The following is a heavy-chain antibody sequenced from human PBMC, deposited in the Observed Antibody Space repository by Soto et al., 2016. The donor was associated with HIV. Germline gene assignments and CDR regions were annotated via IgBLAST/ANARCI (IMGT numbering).Heavy chain of an antibody. V-gene: IGHV1-2*02. CDR3: ARGIVTSGWTRGTWFDT. CDR2: INPNSGGT. D-gene: IGHD6-19*01. J-gene: IGHJ5*02. CDR1: GYTFTGYY. Sequence: QVQLVQSGAEVKKPGASVKVSCKASGYTFTGYYMHWVRQAPGQGLEWMGWINPNSGGTTYAQKFQGRVTMTRDTYISTVYMELSRLRFDDTAEYYCARGIVTSGWTRGTWFDTWGQGTLVTVSS.